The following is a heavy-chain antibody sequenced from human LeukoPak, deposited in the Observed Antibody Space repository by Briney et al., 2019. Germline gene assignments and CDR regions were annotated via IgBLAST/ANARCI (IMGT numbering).Heavy chain of an antibody. J-gene: IGHJ4*02. D-gene: IGHD2-2*01. CDR1: GFMFNNYG. CDR2: ISGSGGST. V-gene: IGHV3-23*01. CDR3: AKVPPVVPAAGIDY. Sequence: PGGSLRLSWAAAGFMFNNYGLVWVRQAPGKGLEWVSAISGSGGSTYYADSVKGRFTISRGNSKNTLYLQMNSLRAEDTAVYYCAKVPPVVPAAGIDYWGQGTLVTVSS.